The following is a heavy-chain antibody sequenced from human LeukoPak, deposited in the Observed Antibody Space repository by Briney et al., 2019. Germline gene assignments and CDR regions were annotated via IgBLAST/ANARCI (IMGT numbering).Heavy chain of an antibody. CDR3: AGASYDSSGVH. CDR2: IYYSGST. V-gene: IGHV4-59*01. CDR1: GGSISSYY. J-gene: IGHJ4*02. D-gene: IGHD3-22*01. Sequence: SETLSLTCTGSGGSISSYYWSWIRQPPGKGLEWIGYIYYSGSTNYNPSLKIRVTISEDTSKNQFSLKLSSVTAADTAVYYCAGASYDSSGVHWGQGTLVTVSS.